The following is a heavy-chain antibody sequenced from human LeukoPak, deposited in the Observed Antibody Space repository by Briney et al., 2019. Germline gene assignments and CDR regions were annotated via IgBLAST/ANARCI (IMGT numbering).Heavy chain of an antibody. CDR3: ARGSGSYFPDAFDI. D-gene: IGHD1-26*01. CDR1: GGSISGYY. J-gene: IGHJ3*02. Sequence: PSETLSLTCTVSGGSISGYYWSWIRQPPGKGLEWIGYIYYSGGTNYNPSLKSRVTVSVDTSKNQFSLKLSSVTAADTAVYYCARGSGSYFPDAFDIWGQGTMVTVSS. CDR2: IYYSGGT. V-gene: IGHV4-59*01.